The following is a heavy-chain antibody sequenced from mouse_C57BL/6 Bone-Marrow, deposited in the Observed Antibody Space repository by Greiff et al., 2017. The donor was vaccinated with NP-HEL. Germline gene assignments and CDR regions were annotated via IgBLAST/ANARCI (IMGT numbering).Heavy chain of an antibody. J-gene: IGHJ2*01. V-gene: IGHV1-26*01. D-gene: IGHD1-1*01. CDR1: GYTFTDYY. CDR3: ARDKAYYYGSSYEYFDY. Sequence: VQLQQSGPELVKPGASVKISCKASGYTFTDYYMNWVKQSHGKSLEWIGDINPNNGGTSYNQKFKGKATLTVDKSSSTAYMELRSLTSEDSAVYYCARDKAYYYGSSYEYFDYWGQGTTLTVSS. CDR2: INPNNGGT.